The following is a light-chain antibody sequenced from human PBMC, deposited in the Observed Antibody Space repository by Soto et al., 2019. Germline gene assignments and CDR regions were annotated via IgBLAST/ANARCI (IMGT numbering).Light chain of an antibody. Sequence: DIQMTQSPSSLSASVGDRVTIICRASQDISTYLAWFQQKPGKAPQSLIYAATSLQSGVPSRFSGSGSETDFSLTISSLQPDDIATYYCQHYHRYPPSCGVGTKVEI. V-gene: IGKV1-16*01. CDR2: AAT. J-gene: IGKJ4*01. CDR3: QHYHRYPPS. CDR1: QDISTY.